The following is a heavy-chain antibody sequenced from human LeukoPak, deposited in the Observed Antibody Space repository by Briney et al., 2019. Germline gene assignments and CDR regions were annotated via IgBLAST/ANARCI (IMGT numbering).Heavy chain of an antibody. J-gene: IGHJ5*02. CDR3: ARALLRYPTGFDP. V-gene: IGHV3-48*04. CDR1: GFTFSSYS. Sequence: PGGSLRLSCAASGFTFSSYSMNWVRQAPGKGLEWVSYISSSSTIYYADSVKGRFTISRDNAKNSLYLQMNSLRAEDTAVYYCARALLRYPTGFDPWGQGTLVTVSS. CDR2: ISSSSTI. D-gene: IGHD3-9*01.